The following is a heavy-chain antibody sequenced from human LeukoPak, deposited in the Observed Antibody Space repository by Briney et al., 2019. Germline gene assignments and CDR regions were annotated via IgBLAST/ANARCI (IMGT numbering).Heavy chain of an antibody. V-gene: IGHV3-23*01. CDR1: GFTFSTYG. CDR2: ISGSGGST. J-gene: IGHJ6*03. D-gene: IGHD3-9*01. Sequence: GGSLRLSCAASGFTFSTYGMHWVRQAPGKGLEWVSSISGSGGSTYYADSVKGRFTISRDNSKNTLYLQMNSLRAEDTAVYYCAKNLRYFRGKLHYYYYYMDVWGKGTTVTISS. CDR3: AKNLRYFRGKLHYYYYYMDV.